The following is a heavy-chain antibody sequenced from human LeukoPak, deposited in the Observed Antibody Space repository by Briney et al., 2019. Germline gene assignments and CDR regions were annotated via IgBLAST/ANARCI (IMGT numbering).Heavy chain of an antibody. Sequence: PGGSLRLSCAASGFTFSNYWMSWVRQAPGKGLEWLTNIKQDGSEKYYVDSVKGPFTISRDNAKNSLYLQMNSLRAEDTAVYYCASQKNGASDYWGQGTLVTVS. CDR3: ASQKNGASDY. CDR1: GFTFSNYW. CDR2: IKQDGSEK. J-gene: IGHJ4*02. D-gene: IGHD1-1*01. V-gene: IGHV3-7*05.